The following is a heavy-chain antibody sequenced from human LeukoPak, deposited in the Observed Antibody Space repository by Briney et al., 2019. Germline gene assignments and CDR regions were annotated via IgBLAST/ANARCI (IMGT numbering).Heavy chain of an antibody. V-gene: IGHV3-23*01. D-gene: IGHD6-19*01. CDR2: ISATGINT. CDR1: GFNLSRYA. J-gene: IGHJ4*02. CDR3: AKGEVGAVAGRFDY. Sequence: GGSLRLSCAASGFNLSRYAMSWVRQAPGKGLEWVSAISATGINTYYADSVKGRFTISRDNAKNTLYLQMNSLRAEDTAVYYCAKGEVGAVAGRFDYWGQGTLVTVSS.